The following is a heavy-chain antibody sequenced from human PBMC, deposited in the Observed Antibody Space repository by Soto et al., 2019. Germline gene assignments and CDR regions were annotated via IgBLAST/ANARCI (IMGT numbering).Heavy chain of an antibody. J-gene: IGHJ4*02. Sequence: GGSLRLSCAASGFTFSSYGMHWVRQAPGKGLEWVAVISYDGSNKYYADSVKGRFTISRDNSKNTLYLQMNSLRAEDTAVYYCAKGGPVLSGCYFPGPYYFDYWGQGTLVTVSS. CDR2: ISYDGSNK. V-gene: IGHV3-30*18. CDR3: AKGGPVLSGCYFPGPYYFDY. D-gene: IGHD3-22*01. CDR1: GFTFSSYG.